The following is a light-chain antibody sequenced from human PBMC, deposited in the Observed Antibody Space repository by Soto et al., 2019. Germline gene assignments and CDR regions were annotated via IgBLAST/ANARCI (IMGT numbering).Light chain of an antibody. CDR3: QQYGSSLT. J-gene: IGKJ2*01. V-gene: IGKV3D-11*01. CDR1: QAVNTR. Sequence: EIVLTQSPATLSSFPGDRVTLSCRASQAVNTRLAWYQHKPGQAPRLLIHLASNRAAGVPARFSGSGSGTDFTLTISDVEPEDYAVYYCQQYGSSLTFGQGTKVDIK. CDR2: LAS.